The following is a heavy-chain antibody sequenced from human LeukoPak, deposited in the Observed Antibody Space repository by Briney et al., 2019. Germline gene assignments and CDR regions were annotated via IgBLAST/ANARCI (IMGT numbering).Heavy chain of an antibody. D-gene: IGHD4/OR15-4a*01. J-gene: IGHJ4*02. V-gene: IGHV3-74*01. Sequence: GGSLRLSCAASGFTFSSYWMHWVRQAPGKGLVWVSRINSDGSSTSYADSVKGRFTISRDNSRNTLFLEMSSLRAEDTAIYYCALNYGANLRPPFDAWGPGTLVTVSS. CDR2: INSDGSST. CDR3: ALNYGANLRPPFDA. CDR1: GFTFSSYW.